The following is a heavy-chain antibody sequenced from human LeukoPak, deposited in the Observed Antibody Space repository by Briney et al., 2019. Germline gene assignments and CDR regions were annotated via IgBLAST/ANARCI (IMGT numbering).Heavy chain of an antibody. D-gene: IGHD3-10*01. CDR3: ARDRGGGRNYYYYGMDV. J-gene: IGHJ6*02. V-gene: IGHV6-1*01. CDR2: SKWYN. Sequence: SKWYNDYAVSVKSRITINPDTSKNQFSLQLNSVTPEDTAVYYCARDRGGGRNYYYYGMDVWGQGTTVTVSS.